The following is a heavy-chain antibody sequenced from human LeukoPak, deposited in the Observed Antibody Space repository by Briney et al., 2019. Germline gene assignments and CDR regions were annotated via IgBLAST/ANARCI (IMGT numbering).Heavy chain of an antibody. CDR1: GYTFTSYD. J-gene: IGHJ4*02. CDR3: ARSEAFWSGYSLDY. CDR2: MNPNSGNT. V-gene: IGHV1-8*03. Sequence: ASVKVSCKASGYTFTSYDINWVRQATGQGLEWMGWMNPNSGNTGYAQKFQGRVIITRNTSISTAYMELSSLRSEDTAVYYCARSEAFWSGYSLDYWGQGTLVTVSS. D-gene: IGHD3-3*01.